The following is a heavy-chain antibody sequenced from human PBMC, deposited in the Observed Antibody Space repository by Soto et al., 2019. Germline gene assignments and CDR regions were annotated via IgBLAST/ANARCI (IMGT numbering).Heavy chain of an antibody. CDR2: IDPSDSYT. CDR3: ARHDDIPSYYYYGMDV. CDR1: GYSFTSYW. D-gene: IGHD3-9*01. V-gene: IGHV5-10-1*01. Sequence: GESLKISCKGSGYSFTSYWISWVRQMPGKGLEWMGRIDPSDSYTNYSPSFQGHVTISADKSISTAYLQWSSLKASDTAMYYCARHDDIPSYYYYGMDVWGQGTTVTVSS. J-gene: IGHJ6*02.